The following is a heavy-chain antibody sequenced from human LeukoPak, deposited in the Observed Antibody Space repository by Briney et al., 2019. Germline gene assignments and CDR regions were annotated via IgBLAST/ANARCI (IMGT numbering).Heavy chain of an antibody. J-gene: IGHJ3*02. CDR2: ISSSSI. D-gene: IGHD6-6*01. CDR1: GFTFSSYA. CDR3: AREYSSSSGRAFDI. Sequence: GGSLRLSCAASGFTFSSYAMSWVRQAPGKGLEWVSYISSSSIYYAESVKGRFTIARDNAKNSLYLQMNSLRADDTAVYYCAREYSSSSGRAFDIWGQGTMVTVSS. V-gene: IGHV3-48*01.